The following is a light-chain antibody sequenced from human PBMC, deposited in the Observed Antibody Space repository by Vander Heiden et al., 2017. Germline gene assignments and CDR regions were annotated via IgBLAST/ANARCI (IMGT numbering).Light chain of an antibody. CDR2: GNI. J-gene: IGLJ3*02. CDR1: RSNIGAGYD. Sequence: QSVLTQPPSVSGAPGQVVNTSCTGSRSNIGAGYDVHWYQQLPGTAPKLLIYGNINRPSGVPDRFSGSKSGTSASLAITGLQAEDEADYYCQSYDSSLSGSVFGGGTKLTVL. V-gene: IGLV1-40*01. CDR3: QSYDSSLSGSV.